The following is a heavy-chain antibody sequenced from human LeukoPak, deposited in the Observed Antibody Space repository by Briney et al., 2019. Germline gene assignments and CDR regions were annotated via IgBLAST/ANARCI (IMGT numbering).Heavy chain of an antibody. D-gene: IGHD4-23*01. CDR1: GGFFSGYY. J-gene: IGHJ4*02. CDR3: ARDHQLRAFDY. Sequence: SETLSLTCAVYGGFFSGYYWSWIRQPPGKGLEWIGYIYYSGSTNYNPSLKSRVTISVDTSKNQFSLKLSSVTAADTAVYYCARDHQLRAFDYWGQGTLVTVSS. V-gene: IGHV4-59*01. CDR2: IYYSGST.